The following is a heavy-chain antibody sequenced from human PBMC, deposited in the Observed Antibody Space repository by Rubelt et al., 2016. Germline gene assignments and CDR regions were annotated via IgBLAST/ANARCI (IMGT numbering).Heavy chain of an antibody. CDR3: AHRQMATFDDAKGAFDI. V-gene: IGHV2-5*01. Sequence: QITLKESGPTLVKPTQTLTLTCTFSRFSLTTSGVGVGWVRQAPGEAPEWPAVIHWNDDTHYSPTLKSRHIITKDTYTNQVLLTMTNMDPVDTATYFGAHRQMATFDDAKGAFDIWGQGTMVTVSS. CDR1: RFSLTTSGVG. CDR2: IHWNDDT. J-gene: IGHJ3*02. D-gene: IGHD5-24*01.